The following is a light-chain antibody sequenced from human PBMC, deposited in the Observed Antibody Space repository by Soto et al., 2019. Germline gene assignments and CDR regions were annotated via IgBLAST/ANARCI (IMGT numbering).Light chain of an antibody. CDR2: DVT. CDR3: NSYTPSTSFV. CDR1: SNDIATYNF. J-gene: IGLJ1*01. Sequence: QSVLTQPASVSGSPGQSITISCTGTSNDIATYNFVSWYQQHPGKAPKLLIYDVTNRPSGVSDRFSGSKSGSTASLTISGLQAEDKADYYCNSYTPSTSFVFGTGTKVTVL. V-gene: IGLV2-14*01.